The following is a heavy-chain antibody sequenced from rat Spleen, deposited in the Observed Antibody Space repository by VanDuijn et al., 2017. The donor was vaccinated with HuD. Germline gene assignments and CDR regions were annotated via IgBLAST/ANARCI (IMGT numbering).Heavy chain of an antibody. CDR2: IINTGGGT. V-gene: IGHV5-31*01. J-gene: IGHJ2*01. CDR1: GFTFNKYW. CDR3: AKRGWYYFDY. Sequence: EVQLVESGGGLVQPGRSLKLSCVTSGFTFNKYWMAWIRQAPGKGLEWVASIINTGGGTYYADSVKGRFTISRDNAKGTLYLQVNSLRSEDTATYYCAKRGWYYFDYWGQGVMVTVSS.